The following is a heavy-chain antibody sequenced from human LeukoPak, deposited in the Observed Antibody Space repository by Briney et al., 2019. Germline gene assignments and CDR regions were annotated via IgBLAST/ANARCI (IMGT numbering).Heavy chain of an antibody. CDR3: ARWAIRGYYYGMDV. CDR1: GGSISSYY. J-gene: IGHJ6*02. Sequence: SETLSLTCTVSGGSISSYYWSWIRQPPGKGLEWIGYIYYSGSTNYNPSLKSRVTISVDTSKNQFSLKLSFVTAADTAVYYCARWAIRGYYYGMDVWGQGTTVTVSS. V-gene: IGHV4-59*01. CDR2: IYYSGST. D-gene: IGHD2-2*02.